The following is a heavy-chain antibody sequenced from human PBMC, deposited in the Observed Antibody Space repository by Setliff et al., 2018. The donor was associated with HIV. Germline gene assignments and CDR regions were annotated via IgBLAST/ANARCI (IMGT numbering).Heavy chain of an antibody. CDR3: ARDWAEDYYGSGSFQY. D-gene: IGHD3-10*01. CDR1: GYMFSGFH. J-gene: IGHJ1*01. CDR2: INPNSGGT. V-gene: IGHV1-2*06. Sequence: ASVKVSCKASGYMFSGFHMHWVRQAAGQGLEWMGRINPNSGGTNYAQKFQGRVTMTTDTSISTAYMELSRLRSDDTAVYYCARDWAEDYYGSGSFQYWGQGTLVTVSS.